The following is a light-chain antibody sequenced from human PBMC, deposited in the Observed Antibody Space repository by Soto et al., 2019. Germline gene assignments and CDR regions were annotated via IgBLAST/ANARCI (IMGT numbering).Light chain of an antibody. CDR3: QQRSNRHPRPT. CDR1: QSVSSY. V-gene: IGKV3-11*01. CDR2: DAS. J-gene: IGKJ2*01. Sequence: EIVLTQSPATLSLSPGERATLSCRASQSVSSYLAWYQQKPGQAPRLLIYDASNRAAGIPARFSGSGSGTDFPLTISRLEPEEFAVYYCQQRSNRHPRPTLGQRTKLEPK.